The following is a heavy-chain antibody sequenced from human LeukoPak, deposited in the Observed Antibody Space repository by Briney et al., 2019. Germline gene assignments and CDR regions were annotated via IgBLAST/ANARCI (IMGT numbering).Heavy chain of an antibody. CDR3: ARVGYYYDSSGRYHDAFDI. CDR1: GGSINSGDYY. Sequence: SETLSLTCTVSGGSINSGDYYWSWIRQPPGKGLEWIVYIYYSGTTYYNPSLKSRVTMSVDTSKSQFSLKLSSVTAADTAVYYCARVGYYYDSSGRYHDAFDIWGQGTMVTVSS. D-gene: IGHD3-22*01. J-gene: IGHJ3*02. V-gene: IGHV4-30-4*01. CDR2: IYYSGTT.